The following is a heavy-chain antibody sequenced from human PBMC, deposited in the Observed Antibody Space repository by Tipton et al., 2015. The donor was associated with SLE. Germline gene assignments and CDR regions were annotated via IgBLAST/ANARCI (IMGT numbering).Heavy chain of an antibody. J-gene: IGHJ1*01. CDR3: ATNGHGETYEFFTEYLRH. V-gene: IGHV4-61*09. D-gene: IGHD5-12*01. CDR1: GGSISSGSYY. Sequence: TLSLTCTVSGGSISSGSYYWSWIRQSAGTGLEWIGHIYTSGSTNYNPSLKSRVTISVDTPNNQFSLKLNSATAADTAVYYCATNGHGETYEFFTEYLRHWGQGTLVTVSS. CDR2: IYTSGST.